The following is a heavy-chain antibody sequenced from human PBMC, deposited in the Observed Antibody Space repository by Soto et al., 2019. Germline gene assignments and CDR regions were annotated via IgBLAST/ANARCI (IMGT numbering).Heavy chain of an antibody. J-gene: IGHJ4*02. CDR1: GFTFSSYS. Sequence: GGSLRLSCAASGFTFSSYSMNWVRQAPGKGLEWVSFISSSSSYIYYAESVKGRFTISRDNAKNSLYLQMNSLRVEDTAVYYCTPFDYWGQGTLVTVS. CDR2: ISSSSSYI. V-gene: IGHV3-21*01. CDR3: TPFDY.